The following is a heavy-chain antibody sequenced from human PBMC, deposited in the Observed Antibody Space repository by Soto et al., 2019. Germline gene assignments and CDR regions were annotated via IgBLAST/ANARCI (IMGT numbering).Heavy chain of an antibody. Sequence: SETLSLTCGVYGGSFSGYYWSWIRQPPGQGLEWIGAINHSGGTNYNPSLKSRVTISVDTSKNQFSLNLSSVTAADTAVYYCARGHYDLWSVYRPRGHFDYWGQGALVTVSS. D-gene: IGHD3-3*01. J-gene: IGHJ4*02. V-gene: IGHV4-34*01. CDR2: INHSGGT. CDR1: GGSFSGYY. CDR3: ARGHYDLWSVYRPRGHFDY.